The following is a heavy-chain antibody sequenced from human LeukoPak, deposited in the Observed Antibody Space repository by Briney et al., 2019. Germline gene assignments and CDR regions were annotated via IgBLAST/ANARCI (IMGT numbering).Heavy chain of an antibody. V-gene: IGHV1-2*02. CDR3: ARGTMVGVNGAEFDY. CDR1: GYTFTGYY. D-gene: IGHD4/OR15-4a*01. CDR2: INPNSGGT. J-gene: IGHJ4*02. Sequence: ASLKLSCTASGYTFTGYYIHWVRQAPGQGLEWMGWINPNSGGTKYAQKFQGRVTMTRDTSISTAYLELSSLRSDDTAVYYCARGTMVGVNGAEFDYWGQGTLVTVSS.